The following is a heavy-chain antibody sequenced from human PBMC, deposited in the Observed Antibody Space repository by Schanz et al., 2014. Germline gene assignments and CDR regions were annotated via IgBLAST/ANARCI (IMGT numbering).Heavy chain of an antibody. CDR3: ARDGEAAAGCGY. J-gene: IGHJ4*02. CDR2: INPSGGST. CDR1: GYTFTSYY. D-gene: IGHD6-13*01. Sequence: QVQLVQSGAEVKKPGASVKVSCKASGYTFTSYYMHWVRQAPGQGLEWMGIINPSGGSTSYAQKFQGRVTMARDTSTSTVYMELSSLRAEDTAVYYCARDGEAAAGCGYWGQGTLVTVSS. V-gene: IGHV1-46*03.